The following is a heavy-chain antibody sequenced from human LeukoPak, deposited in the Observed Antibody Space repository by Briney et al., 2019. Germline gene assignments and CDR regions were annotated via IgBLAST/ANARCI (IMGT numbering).Heavy chain of an antibody. V-gene: IGHV3-23*01. Sequence: PGGSLRLSCASSGFTFSSYAMSWVRQAPGKGLEWVSGITASSDRTWYADSVEGRFTISRDNSKNTLYLQMNSLRAEDTAVYCCARDRLHYDSLTGYPADWGQGTLVTVSS. CDR2: ITASSDRT. CDR1: GFTFSSYA. D-gene: IGHD3-9*01. CDR3: ARDRLHYDSLTGYPAD. J-gene: IGHJ4*02.